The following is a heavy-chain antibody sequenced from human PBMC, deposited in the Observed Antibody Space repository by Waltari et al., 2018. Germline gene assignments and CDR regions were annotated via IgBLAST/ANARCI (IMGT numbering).Heavy chain of an antibody. D-gene: IGHD4-17*01. CDR2: IKKDGSTK. J-gene: IGHJ4*02. CDR1: GFTFSDYW. Sequence: EVQVVESGGDLVQPGGSLRLSCAASGFTFSDYWMGWVRQAPGKGWEWGTNIKKDGSTKYYVDSVKGRFTISRDNAKDSLFLQMNSLRAEDTAVYYCARHGDFCFDFWGQGIVVTVSS. CDR3: ARHGDFCFDF. V-gene: IGHV3-7*01.